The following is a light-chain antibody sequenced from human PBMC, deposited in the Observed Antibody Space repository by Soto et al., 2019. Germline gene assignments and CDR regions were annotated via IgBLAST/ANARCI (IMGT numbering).Light chain of an antibody. Sequence: QSVLTQPPSASGTPGQRVTISCSGSRSNIGSNPVQWYLQLPGTAPKLLIYRNNERPSGVPDRFFGSKSGTSASLAISGLQSEDEAEYHCATWDDGLYGPVFGGGTKLTVL. CDR3: ATWDDGLYGPV. V-gene: IGLV1-44*01. CDR2: RNN. CDR1: RSNIGSNP. J-gene: IGLJ3*02.